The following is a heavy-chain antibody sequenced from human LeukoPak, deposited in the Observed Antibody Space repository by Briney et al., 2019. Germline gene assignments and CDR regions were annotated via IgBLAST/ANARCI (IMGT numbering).Heavy chain of an antibody. Sequence: GGSLRLSCAASGFTVSSSYMSWARHAPGKGLEWGSVIYSGGSTYYADSVKGRFTISRDKSKKRLYLQMNSLRDEDTAVYYCARAKYYYDSSGYYYYGMDGSGQGTTVTVSS. V-gene: IGHV3-53*01. CDR2: IYSGGST. J-gene: IGHJ6*02. CDR3: ARAKYYYDSSGYYYYGMDG. CDR1: GFTVSSSY. D-gene: IGHD3-22*01.